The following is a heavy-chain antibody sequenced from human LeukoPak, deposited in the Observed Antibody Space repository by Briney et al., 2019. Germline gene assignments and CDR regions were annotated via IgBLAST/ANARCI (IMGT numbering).Heavy chain of an antibody. J-gene: IGHJ4*02. Sequence: GGSLRLSCAASGFTFSTFGIHWVRRAPGKGLEWVAVISYDGTDKYYADSVKGRFTISRDNSKNTLYLQMNSLRAEDTAVYYCAKDLGSTGYLAYWGQGTLVTVSS. D-gene: IGHD3-22*01. V-gene: IGHV3-30*18. CDR3: AKDLGSTGYLAY. CDR2: ISYDGTDK. CDR1: GFTFSTFG.